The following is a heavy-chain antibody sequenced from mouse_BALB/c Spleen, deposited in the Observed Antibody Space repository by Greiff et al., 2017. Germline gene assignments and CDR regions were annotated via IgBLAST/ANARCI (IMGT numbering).Heavy chain of an antibody. CDR3: ARGDYGYAMDY. J-gene: IGHJ4*01. CDR1: GFNIKDTY. Sequence: EVQLQQSGAELVKPGASVKLSCTASGFNIKDTYMHWVKQRPEQGLEWIGRIDPANGNTKYDPKFQGKATITADTSSNTAYLQLSSLTSEDTAVYYCARGDYGYAMDYWGQGTSVTVSS. V-gene: IGHV14-3*02. D-gene: IGHD1-1*02. CDR2: IDPANGNT.